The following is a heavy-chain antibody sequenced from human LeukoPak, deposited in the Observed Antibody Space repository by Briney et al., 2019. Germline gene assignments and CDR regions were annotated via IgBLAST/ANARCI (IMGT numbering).Heavy chain of an antibody. CDR1: GYTFTGFY. V-gene: IGHV1-2*06. CDR2: INPNSGGT. J-gene: IGHJ3*02. Sequence: ASVKVSCKASGYTFTGFYMHWVRQAPGQGPEWMGRINPNSGGTNYAQKFQGRVTMTRDTSISTAYMELSRLRSDDTAVYYCARLDSYDAFDIWGQGTMVTVSS. D-gene: IGHD3-22*01. CDR3: ARLDSYDAFDI.